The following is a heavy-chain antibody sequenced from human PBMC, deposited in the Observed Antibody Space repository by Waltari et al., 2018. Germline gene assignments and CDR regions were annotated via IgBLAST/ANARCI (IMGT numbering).Heavy chain of an antibody. D-gene: IGHD6-19*01. CDR2: ITGQPGYS. CDR3: ARIAVVEASY. CDR1: DHTFINFG. J-gene: IGHJ4*02. Sequence: QVQLVQSGAEMREPGASVKVSCQAPDHTFINFGLNWVRQAPGQGLQWLGWITGQPGYSIYAKGVQGRVTMTRDTSISTAYMELSRLRSDDTAVYYCARIAVVEASYWGQGTLVTVSS. V-gene: IGHV1-18*01.